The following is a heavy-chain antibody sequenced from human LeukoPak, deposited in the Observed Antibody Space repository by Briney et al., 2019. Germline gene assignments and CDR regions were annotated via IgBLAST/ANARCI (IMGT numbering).Heavy chain of an antibody. CDR1: GFIFTSNR. Sequence: GGSLRLSCAASGFIFTSNRMNWVRQAPGKGLELVLYISSISTIYYADSVKGRFTISRDSATNSLYLQINSLRDEDTAVYYCARGRPVVNYFDYWGQGTLVTVSS. J-gene: IGHJ4*02. D-gene: IGHD2-15*01. CDR3: ARGRPVVNYFDY. V-gene: IGHV3-48*02. CDR2: ISSISTI.